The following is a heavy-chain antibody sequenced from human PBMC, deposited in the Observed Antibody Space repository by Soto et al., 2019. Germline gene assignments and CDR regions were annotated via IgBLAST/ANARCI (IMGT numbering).Heavy chain of an antibody. D-gene: IGHD3-3*01. V-gene: IGHV1-3*01. CDR3: AREEGSYKAYYDFWSGYYLDY. J-gene: IGHJ4*02. Sequence: ASVKVSCKASGYTFTSYAMHWVRQAPGQRLEWMGWINAGNGNTKYSQKFQGRVTITRDTSASTAHMELSSLRSEDTAVYYCAREEGSYKAYYDFWSGYYLDYWGQGTLVTVSS. CDR2: INAGNGNT. CDR1: GYTFTSYA.